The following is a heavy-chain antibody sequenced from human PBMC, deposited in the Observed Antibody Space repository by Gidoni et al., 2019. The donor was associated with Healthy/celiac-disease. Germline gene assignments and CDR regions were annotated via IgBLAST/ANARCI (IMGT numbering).Heavy chain of an antibody. Sequence: QVQLVESGGGVVPPGRSLRLSCAASGFPFSSYAMHWVRQAPGKGLEWVAVISYDGSNKYYADSVKGRFTISRDNSKNTLYLQMNSLRAEDTAVYYCARGEATRDKEQIDYWGQGTLVTVSS. J-gene: IGHJ4*02. CDR2: ISYDGSNK. D-gene: IGHD1-26*01. V-gene: IGHV3-30-3*01. CDR3: ARGEATRDKEQIDY. CDR1: GFPFSSYA.